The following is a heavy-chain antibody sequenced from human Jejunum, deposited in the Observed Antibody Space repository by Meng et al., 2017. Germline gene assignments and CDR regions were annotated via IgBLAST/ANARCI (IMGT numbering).Heavy chain of an antibody. J-gene: IGHJ5*02. CDR2: MYPGGST. Sequence: AQPQGAGLVYVMLSGIRSLTSCGSVVCISSNVWVSWVRQPPGKGLELIGEMYPGGSTNYNPSLKSRVNISVDKSQNQFSLKLTSVTAADTGVYYCSNYVWGSPPTGVLSWGQGTLVTVSS. D-gene: IGHD3-16*01. CDR1: VVCISSNVW. V-gene: IGHV4-4*02. CDR3: SNYVWGSPPTGVLS.